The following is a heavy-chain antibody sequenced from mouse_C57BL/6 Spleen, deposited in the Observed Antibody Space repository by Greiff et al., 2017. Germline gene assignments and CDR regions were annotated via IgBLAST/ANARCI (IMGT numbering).Heavy chain of an antibody. CDR1: GYTFTSYW. V-gene: IGHV1-69*01. D-gene: IGHD2-4*01. CDR3: ARGGDYDVDY. CDR2: IDPSDSYT. Sequence: QVQLQQPGAELVMPGASVKLSCKASGYTFTSYWMHWVKQRPGQGLEWIGEIDPSDSYTNYNQKFKGKSTLTVDKSSSTAYMQLSSLTSEDASFYDFARGGDYDVDYWGQGTTLTVSS. J-gene: IGHJ2*01.